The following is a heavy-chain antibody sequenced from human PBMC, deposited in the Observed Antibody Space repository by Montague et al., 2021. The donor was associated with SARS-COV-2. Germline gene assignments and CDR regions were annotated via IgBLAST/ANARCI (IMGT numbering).Heavy chain of an antibody. CDR3: ARVRYYGSGTSLDMDV. CDR2: INHSGSA. J-gene: IGHJ6*02. CDR1: GGSFSGYY. V-gene: IGHV4-34*01. Sequence: SETLSLTCAVYGGSFSGYYWSWIRQPPGKGLEWIGEINHSGSANYNPSLKSRVTISVDTSKNQFSLKLSSVTAADTAVYYCARVRYYGSGTSLDMDVWGQGTTVTVSS. D-gene: IGHD3-10*01.